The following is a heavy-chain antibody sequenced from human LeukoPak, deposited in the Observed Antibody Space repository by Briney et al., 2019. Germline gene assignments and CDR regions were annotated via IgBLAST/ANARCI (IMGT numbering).Heavy chain of an antibody. J-gene: IGHJ3*02. CDR2: INWNSGSI. CDR1: GFTFDDYA. V-gene: IGHV3-9*01. CDR3: AKARARWELLLAFDI. D-gene: IGHD1-26*01. Sequence: GRSLRLSCAASGFTFDDYAMHWVRQAPGKGLEWVSGINWNSGSIGYADSVKGRFTISRDNAKNSLYLQMNSLRAEDTALYYCAKARARWELLLAFDIWGQGTMVTVSS.